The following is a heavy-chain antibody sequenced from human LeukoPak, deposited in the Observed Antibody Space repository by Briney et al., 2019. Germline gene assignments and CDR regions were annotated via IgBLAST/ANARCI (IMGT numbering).Heavy chain of an antibody. Sequence: PGGSLRLSCAVSGFRVSDYYMSWVRQAPGKGLEWVSSITSGGDYIYYADSVKGRFTTSRDNAKNSLSLQLNSLRVEDTAVYYCARGHYDVLAASYKWTPDYWGQGTLVTVSS. J-gene: IGHJ4*02. D-gene: IGHD3-9*01. CDR3: ARGHYDVLAASYKWTPDY. CDR1: GFRVSDYY. V-gene: IGHV3-21*01. CDR2: ITSGGDYI.